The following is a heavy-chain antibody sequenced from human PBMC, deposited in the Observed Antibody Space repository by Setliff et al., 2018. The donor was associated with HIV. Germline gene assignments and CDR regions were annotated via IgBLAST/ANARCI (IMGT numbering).Heavy chain of an antibody. J-gene: IGHJ2*01. CDR2: IIPIFGST. V-gene: IGHV1-69*13. Sequence: GASVKVSCKASGGTFSNYAISWVRQAPGQGLEWMGGIIPIFGSTKYAQKFQDRVIITADESTHTADMELSSLRSEDTAVYYCARDDHYYDMGSILSDWFFDLWDRGTLVTVSS. D-gene: IGHD3-22*01. CDR3: ARDDHYYDMGSILSDWFFDL. CDR1: GGTFSNYA.